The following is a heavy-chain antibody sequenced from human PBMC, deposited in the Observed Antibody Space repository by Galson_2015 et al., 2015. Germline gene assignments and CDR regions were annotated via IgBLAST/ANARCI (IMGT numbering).Heavy chain of an antibody. Sequence: CAISGDSVSGNSAAWNWIRQSPSRGLEWLGRTYYRSKWYNDYAVSVKSRITINPDTSKNQFPLQLNSVTPEDTAVYYCARDLSSSWYEGLGYCFDYWGQGTLVTVSS. D-gene: IGHD6-13*01. CDR1: GDSVSGNSAA. CDR3: ARDLSSSWYEGLGYCFDY. CDR2: TYYRSKWYN. V-gene: IGHV6-1*01. J-gene: IGHJ4*02.